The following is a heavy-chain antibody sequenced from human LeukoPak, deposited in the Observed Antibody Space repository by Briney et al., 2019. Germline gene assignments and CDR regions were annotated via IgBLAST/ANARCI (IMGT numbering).Heavy chain of an antibody. J-gene: IGHJ4*02. CDR2: IYSGGST. V-gene: IGHV3-66*01. D-gene: IGHD3-10*01. CDR1: GFTVSSNY. CDR3: LFASGSYYTALHY. Sequence: TGGSLRLSCAASGFTVSSNYMSWVRQAPGKGLEWVSVIYSGGSTYYADSVKGRFTISRDNSKNTLYLQMNSLRAEDTAVYYCLFASGSYYTALHYWGPGTLVTVSS.